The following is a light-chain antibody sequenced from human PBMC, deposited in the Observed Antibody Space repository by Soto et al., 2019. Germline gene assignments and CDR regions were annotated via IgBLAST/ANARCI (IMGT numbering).Light chain of an antibody. CDR3: QQYNGYSWT. CDR1: QSISTW. V-gene: IGKV1-5*01. Sequence: DIPMTQSPSTLSASVGDRVTVTCRASQSISTWLAWYQQKPGKAPKLLIYDASTLDRGVPSRFSGRGSGTGFALTMSRLQPDDFATYYCQQYNGYSWTFGRGTKVEIK. CDR2: DAS. J-gene: IGKJ1*01.